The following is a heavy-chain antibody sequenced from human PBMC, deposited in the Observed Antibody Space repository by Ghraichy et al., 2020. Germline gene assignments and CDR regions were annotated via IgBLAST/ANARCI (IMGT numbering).Heavy chain of an antibody. CDR2: IYYSGST. CDR1: GGSISSSSYY. D-gene: IGHD3-9*01. CDR3: ARLEYYDILAGYYIPSYFDH. J-gene: IGHJ4*02. V-gene: IGHV4-39*01. Sequence: SQTLSITCTISGGSISSSSYYWGWIRQPPGKGLEWIGNIYYSGSTYYNPSLKSRVTISVDTPKNQFSMKLSSVTAADTAVYYCARLEYYDILAGYYIPSYFDHWGQGTLVTVSS.